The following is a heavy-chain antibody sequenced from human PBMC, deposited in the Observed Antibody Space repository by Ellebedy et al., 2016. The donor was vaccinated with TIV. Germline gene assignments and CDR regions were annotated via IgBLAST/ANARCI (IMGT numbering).Heavy chain of an antibody. V-gene: IGHV3-53*01. J-gene: IGHJ4*02. CDR1: GFTVSSNY. D-gene: IGHD3-10*02. CDR2: IYSGGNT. Sequence: GGSLRLSXAASGFTVSSNYMSWVRQAPGKGLEWVSVIYSGGNTYYADSVRGRFTVPRDNSKNTLYLQMNSLRAEDTAVYYCARGVFGEFLDHWGQGTLVTVSS. CDR3: ARGVFGEFLDH.